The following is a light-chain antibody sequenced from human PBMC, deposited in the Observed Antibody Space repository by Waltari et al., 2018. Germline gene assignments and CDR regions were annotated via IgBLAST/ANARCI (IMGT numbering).Light chain of an antibody. CDR1: QTVLYADNNNY. V-gene: IGKV4-1*01. CDR3: QQYFGTPVT. CDR2: WAA. Sequence: DFVMTQSPDSLAVSLGEKATVNCKSSQTVLYADNNNYLAWYQQKPGQPPKLLIDWAANRQSGVPHRFIGTGSGTDFTLTISSLQPEDVAIYYCQQYFGTPVTFGQGTKLEIK. J-gene: IGKJ2*01.